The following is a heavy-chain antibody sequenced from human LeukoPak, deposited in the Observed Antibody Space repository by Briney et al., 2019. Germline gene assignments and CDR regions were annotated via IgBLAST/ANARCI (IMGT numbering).Heavy chain of an antibody. CDR3: ARDVISSGYDPNDAFDI. CDR1: GYTFTSYG. D-gene: IGHD3-22*01. V-gene: IGHV1-18*01. J-gene: IGHJ3*02. Sequence: ASVKVSCKASGYTFTSYGISWVRQAPGQGLEWMGWISAYNGNTNYAQKLQGRVTMTTDTSTSTAYMELRSLRSDDTAVYYCARDVISSGYDPNDAFDIWGQGTMVTVSS. CDR2: ISAYNGNT.